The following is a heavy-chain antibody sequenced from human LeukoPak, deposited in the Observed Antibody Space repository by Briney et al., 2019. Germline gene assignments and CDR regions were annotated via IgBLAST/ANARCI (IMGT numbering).Heavy chain of an antibody. CDR1: GFTFKSYA. Sequence: GGSLRLSCAASGFTFKSYAMSWVRQAPGKGLEWVSTISGSGGSTHYADFVKGRFTISRDNSKNTLYLQMNSLRADDTAAYYCAKVAVDTAMLTVLLITTYFDYWGQGTLVTVSS. D-gene: IGHD5-18*01. CDR2: ISGSGGST. J-gene: IGHJ4*02. CDR3: AKVAVDTAMLTVLLITTYFDY. V-gene: IGHV3-23*01.